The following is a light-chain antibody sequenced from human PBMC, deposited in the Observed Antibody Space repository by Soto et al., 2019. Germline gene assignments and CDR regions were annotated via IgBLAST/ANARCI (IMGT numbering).Light chain of an antibody. Sequence: EIVLTQSPGTLSLSPGERATLSCRASQSVSSSYLAWFQQKPGQAPRLLIYGASSRATGIPDRFSGRGSGTDFTLTISRLEPEDFAVYYYQRYDSSPPETFGQGTKLEIK. V-gene: IGKV3-20*01. J-gene: IGKJ2*01. CDR2: GAS. CDR3: QRYDSSPPET. CDR1: QSVSSSY.